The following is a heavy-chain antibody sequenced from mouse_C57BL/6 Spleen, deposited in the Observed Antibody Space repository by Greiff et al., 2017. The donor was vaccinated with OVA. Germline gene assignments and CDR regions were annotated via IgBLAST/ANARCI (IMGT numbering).Heavy chain of an antibody. CDR1: GFNIKDYY. V-gene: IGHV14-2*01. J-gene: IGHJ2*01. D-gene: IGHD1-1*01. CDR3: ARDYGSGCDY. CDR2: IDPEDGET. Sequence: EVQLQQSGAELVKPGASVKLSCTASGFNIKDYYMHWVKQRTEQGLEWIGRIDPEDGETKSAPKFQGKATITADTSSNTAYLQLSSLSSEDTAVYYCARDYGSGCDYWGQGTTLTVSS.